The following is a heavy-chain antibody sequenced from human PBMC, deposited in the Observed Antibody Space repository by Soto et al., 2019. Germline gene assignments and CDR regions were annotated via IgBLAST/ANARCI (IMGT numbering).Heavy chain of an antibody. CDR1: GFTFGDYA. Sequence: GGSLRLSCTASGFTFGDYAMSWFRQAPGKGLEWVGFIRSKPYDGTTEYAASAKGRFTISRDDSKSIAYLQMNSPKTEDTAVYYCAKDLFSMVRGASYYSYGMDVWGQGTTVTVSS. CDR3: AKDLFSMVRGASYYSYGMDV. V-gene: IGHV3-49*03. J-gene: IGHJ6*02. CDR2: IRSKPYDGTT. D-gene: IGHD3-10*01.